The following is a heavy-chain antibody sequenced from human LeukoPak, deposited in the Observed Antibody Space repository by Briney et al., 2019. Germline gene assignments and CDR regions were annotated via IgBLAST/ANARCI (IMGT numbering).Heavy chain of an antibody. Sequence: PSETLSLTCTVSGGSISSSSYYWGWIRQPPGKGLEWIGSIYYSGSTYYNPSLKSRVTISVDTSKNQFSLKLSSVTAADTAVYYCARETLGSSGYYAFDYWGQGTLVTVSS. J-gene: IGHJ4*02. CDR2: IYYSGST. V-gene: IGHV4-39*02. D-gene: IGHD3-22*01. CDR3: ARETLGSSGYYAFDY. CDR1: GGSISSSSYY.